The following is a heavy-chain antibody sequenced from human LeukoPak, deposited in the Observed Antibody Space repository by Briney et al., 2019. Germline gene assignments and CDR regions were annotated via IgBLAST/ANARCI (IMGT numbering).Heavy chain of an antibody. CDR1: GGSISSSSYY. D-gene: IGHD3-10*01. Sequence: SETLSLTCTVSGGSISSSSYYWGWIRQPPGKGLEWIGSIYYSGSTYYNPSLKSRVTISVDTSKNQFSLKLSSVTAADTAVYYCARVLGSGSYATDYWGQGTLVTVSS. CDR3: ARVLGSGSYATDY. V-gene: IGHV4-39*07. J-gene: IGHJ4*02. CDR2: IYYSGST.